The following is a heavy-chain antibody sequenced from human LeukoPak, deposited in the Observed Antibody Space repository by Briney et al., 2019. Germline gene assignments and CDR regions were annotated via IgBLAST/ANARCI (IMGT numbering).Heavy chain of an antibody. Sequence: ASVKVSCKASGYTFTGYYMHWVRQAPGQGLEWMGWINPNSGGTNYAQKFQGRVTMTRDTSISTAYMELSSLRSEDTAVYYCARVRDYGSGSYSYYFDYWGQGTLVTVSS. V-gene: IGHV1-2*02. CDR3: ARVRDYGSGSYSYYFDY. CDR1: GYTFTGYY. CDR2: INPNSGGT. J-gene: IGHJ4*02. D-gene: IGHD3-10*01.